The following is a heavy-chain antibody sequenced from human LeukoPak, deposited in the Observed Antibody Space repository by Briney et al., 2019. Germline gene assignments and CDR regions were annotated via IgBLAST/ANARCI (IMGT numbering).Heavy chain of an antibody. CDR2: ISYDGSNK. V-gene: IGHV3-30*03. D-gene: IGHD6-19*01. CDR3: ARDPERTVAGPDY. CDR1: GFTFSSYG. Sequence: GGSLRLSCAASGFTFSSYGMHWVRQAPGKGLEWVAVISYDGSNKYYADSVKGRFTISRDNSKNTLYLQMNSLRAEDTAVYYCARDPERTVAGPDYWGQGTPVTVSS. J-gene: IGHJ4*02.